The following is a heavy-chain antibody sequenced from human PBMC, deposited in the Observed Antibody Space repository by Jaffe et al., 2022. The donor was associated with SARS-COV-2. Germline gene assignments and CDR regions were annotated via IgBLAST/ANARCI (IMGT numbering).Heavy chain of an antibody. D-gene: IGHD3-22*01. V-gene: IGHV3-49*05. CDR2: IRSKAYGGTT. CDR1: GFTFGDYA. CDR3: TRDINYYDSSGGDYYYYYGMDV. J-gene: IGHJ6*02. Sequence: EVQLVESGGGLVKPGRSLRLSCTASGFTFGDYAMSWFRQAPGKGLEWVGFIRSKAYGGTTEYAASVKGRFTISRDDSKSIAYLQMNSLKTEDTAVYYCTRDINYYDSSGGDYYYYYGMDVWGQGTTVTVSS.